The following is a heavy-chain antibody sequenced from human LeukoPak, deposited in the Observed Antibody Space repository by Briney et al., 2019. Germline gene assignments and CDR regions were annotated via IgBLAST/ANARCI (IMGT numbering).Heavy chain of an antibody. J-gene: IGHJ4*02. CDR3: GRYSYGEYFDY. CDR1: GGSISSYY. CDR2: IYYSGST. D-gene: IGHD5-18*01. V-gene: IGHV4-59*01. Sequence: SETLSLTCTVSGGSISSYYWSWIRQPPGKGLVWIGYIYYSGSTNYNPSLKSRVTISVDTSKNQFSLKLSSVTAADTAVYYCGRYSYGEYFDYWGQGTLVTVSS.